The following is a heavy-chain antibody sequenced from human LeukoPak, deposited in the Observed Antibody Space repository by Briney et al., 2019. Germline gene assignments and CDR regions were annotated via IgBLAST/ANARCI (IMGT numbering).Heavy chain of an antibody. Sequence: GGSLRLSCAASGFTFSSYSMNWVRQAPGKGLEWVSSISSSSSYIYYADSVKGRFTISRDNAKNSLYLQMNSLRAEDTAVYYCARGRGEVAGDTFDMWGQGTMVTVSS. CDR2: ISSSSSYI. CDR3: ARGRGEVAGDTFDM. V-gene: IGHV3-21*01. CDR1: GFTFSSYS. D-gene: IGHD6-19*01. J-gene: IGHJ3*02.